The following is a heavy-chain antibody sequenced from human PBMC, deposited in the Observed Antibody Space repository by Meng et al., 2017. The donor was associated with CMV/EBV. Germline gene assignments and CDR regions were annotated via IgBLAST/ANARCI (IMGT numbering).Heavy chain of an antibody. CDR2: ISSSSSHT. CDR3: AREYSGHYCDSSGYYADAFDY. Sequence: GGSLRPSCAASGFTSSSYSMNWVRQVPGKGLEWVSSISSSSSHTYYADSVKGRFTISRDNAKNSLYLQMNSLRAEDTAVYYCAREYSGHYCDSSGYYADAFDYWGQGTLVTVSS. V-gene: IGHV3-21*01. CDR1: GFTSSSYS. D-gene: IGHD3-22*01. J-gene: IGHJ4*02.